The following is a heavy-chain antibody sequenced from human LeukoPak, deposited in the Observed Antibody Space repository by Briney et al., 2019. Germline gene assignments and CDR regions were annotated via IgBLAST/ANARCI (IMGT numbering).Heavy chain of an antibody. J-gene: IGHJ4*02. CDR1: GYTFTGYY. D-gene: IGHD4-23*01. CDR3: ARGGNSYYFDY. Sequence: ASVKVSCKASGYTFTGYYMHWLRKAPGQGLDWMRRINPNSGGKNYAQKFQGRVTMTRDTSISTAYMELSRLRADDTAVYYCARGGNSYYFDYWGQGTLVTVSS. V-gene: IGHV1-2*06. CDR2: INPNSGGK.